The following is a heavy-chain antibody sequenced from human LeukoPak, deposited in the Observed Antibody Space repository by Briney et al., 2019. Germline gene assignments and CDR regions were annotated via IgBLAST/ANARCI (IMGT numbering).Heavy chain of an antibody. CDR2: ISSSGSTI. Sequence: GGSLRLSCAASGFTFSSYEMNWVRKAPGKGLEWVSYISSSGSTIYYADSVKGRFTISRDNAKNTLYLQMNSLRAEDTAVYYCAELGITMIGGVWGKGTTVTISS. CDR3: AELGITMIGGV. V-gene: IGHV3-48*03. CDR1: GFTFSSYE. D-gene: IGHD3-10*02. J-gene: IGHJ6*04.